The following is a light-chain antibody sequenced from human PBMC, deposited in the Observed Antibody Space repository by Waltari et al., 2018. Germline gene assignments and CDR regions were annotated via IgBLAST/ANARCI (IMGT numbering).Light chain of an antibody. V-gene: IGLV2-14*04. CDR3: SSYTGSSTWV. CDR1: GGYNY. CDR2: DVS. J-gene: IGLJ3*02. Sequence: GGYNYVSWYQRHVGKAPKLMIYDVSKRPSGVSYRFSGSKSGNTASLTISGLQAEDEADYYCSSYTGSSTWVFGGGTKLTVL.